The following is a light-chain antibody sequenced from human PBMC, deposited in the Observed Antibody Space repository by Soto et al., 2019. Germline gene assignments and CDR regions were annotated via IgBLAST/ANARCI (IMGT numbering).Light chain of an antibody. V-gene: IGKV4-1*01. CDR1: QNILYSSNNKNY. J-gene: IGKJ4*01. CDR3: QQYYSSPLT. CDR2: WAS. Sequence: DIVMTQSPDSLAVSLSERATINCKSSQNILYSSNNKNYLAWYQQKPGQPPKLLISWASTRESGVPDRFSGSGSGTDFTLTISSLQAEDVALYYCQQYYSSPLTFGGGAKVEIK.